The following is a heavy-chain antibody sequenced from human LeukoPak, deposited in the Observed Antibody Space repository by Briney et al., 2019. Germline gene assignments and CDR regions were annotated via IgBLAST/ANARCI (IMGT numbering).Heavy chain of an antibody. Sequence: GGSLRLSCGASGFAFSSSWMLWVRQAPGKGLVWVSRINSDGTYTNYADSVKGRFTISRDNAKNTLYLQMNSLRAEDTAVYYCARDLSHTFDSWGQGTLVTVSS. CDR3: ARDLSHTFDS. CDR2: INSDGTYT. CDR1: GFAFSSSW. V-gene: IGHV3-74*01. J-gene: IGHJ4*02.